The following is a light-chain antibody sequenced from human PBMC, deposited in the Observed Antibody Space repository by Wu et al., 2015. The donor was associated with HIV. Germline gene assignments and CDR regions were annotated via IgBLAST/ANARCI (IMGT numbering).Light chain of an antibody. CDR1: QSVTNNY. J-gene: IGKJ5*01. CDR2: SAS. Sequence: ENVLTQSPGTLSLSPGERATLSCRASQSVTNNYFAWFQQKPGQAPRLLIYSASSRATGIPDRFSGSGSGTDFTLTITRLEPEDFAVYYCQQYESPITFGQGTRLDIK. V-gene: IGKV3-20*01. CDR3: QQYESPIT.